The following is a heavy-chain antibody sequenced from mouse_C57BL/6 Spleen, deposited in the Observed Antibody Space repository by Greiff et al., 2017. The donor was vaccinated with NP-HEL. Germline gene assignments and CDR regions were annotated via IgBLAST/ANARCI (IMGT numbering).Heavy chain of an antibody. J-gene: IGHJ3*01. CDR1: GYTFTSYW. D-gene: IGHD1-1*01. CDR3: ARGDYGSSYRFAY. Sequence: VQLQQSGAELVKPGASVKMSCKASGYTFTSYWITWVKQRPGQGLEWIGDIYPGSGSTNYNEKFKSKATLTVDTSSSTAYMQLSSLTSEDSAVYYCARGDYGSSYRFAYWGQGTLVTVFA. CDR2: IYPGSGST. V-gene: IGHV1-55*01.